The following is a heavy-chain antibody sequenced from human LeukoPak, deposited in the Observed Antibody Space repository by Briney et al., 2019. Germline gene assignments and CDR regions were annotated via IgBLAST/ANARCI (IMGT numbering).Heavy chain of an antibody. CDR3: ARALSGCILCFDY. D-gene: IGHD6-19*01. V-gene: IGHV1-8*01. Sequence: EASVKVSCKASGYTFTSYDINWLRQATGQGLEWMGWMNPNSGDKGYAQKFQGRVTMTRNTSINTAYMELSSLRSEDTAVYYCARALSGCILCFDYWGQGSLVTVSS. CDR1: GYTFTSYD. CDR2: MNPNSGDK. J-gene: IGHJ4*02.